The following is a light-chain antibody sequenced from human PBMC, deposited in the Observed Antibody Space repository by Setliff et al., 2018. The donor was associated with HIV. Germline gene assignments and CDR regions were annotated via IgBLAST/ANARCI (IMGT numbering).Light chain of an antibody. V-gene: IGLV3-21*03. CDR3: AVWVCNGYHFYV. Sequence: SXXLTQPPXXSVAPGRTXRVTCGGNNXGSESVHWYQQKPGQAPVLVVYDDSDRPSGIPERFSGSKSGXTXTLNIXXXEAGEKXEDSCAVWVCNGYHFYVFGSGTKVTVL. CDR1: NXGSES. J-gene: IGLJ1*01. CDR2: DDS.